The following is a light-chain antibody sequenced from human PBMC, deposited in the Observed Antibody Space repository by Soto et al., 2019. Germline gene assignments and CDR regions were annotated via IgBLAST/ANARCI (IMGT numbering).Light chain of an antibody. V-gene: IGKV1-27*01. Sequence: DMHMTQSPSSLSASVGDRVSITCRASQGISNRLAWYQQKPGKVPKLLIYETSTLQSGVPSRFSGSGSGTDFTLTISSLQPEDVATYYCQNYNSAPPAGAFGGGTKVEIK. CDR1: QGISNR. J-gene: IGKJ4*01. CDR2: ETS. CDR3: QNYNSAPPAGA.